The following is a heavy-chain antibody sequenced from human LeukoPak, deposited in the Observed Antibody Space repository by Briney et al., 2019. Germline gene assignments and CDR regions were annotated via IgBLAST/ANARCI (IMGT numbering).Heavy chain of an antibody. CDR2: INSDGNSR. V-gene: IGHV3-74*01. CDR3: ARDPAPSGWYDY. CDR1: GFTLSSYW. Sequence: GGSLRLPCAASGFTLSSYWMHWVRQTPGKGLVWVSRINSDGNSRTYADSVKGRFTISRDNAKNTLYLQMDSLRAGDTAAYYCARDPAPSGWYDYWGQGTLVTVSS. J-gene: IGHJ4*02. D-gene: IGHD6-19*01.